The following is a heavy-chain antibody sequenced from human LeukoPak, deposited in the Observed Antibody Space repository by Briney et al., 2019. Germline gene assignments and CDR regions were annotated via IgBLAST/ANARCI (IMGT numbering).Heavy chain of an antibody. V-gene: IGHV3-33*01. Sequence: GGSLRLSCAASGFTFSSYGMHWVRQAPGKGLEWVAVIWYDGSNKYYADSVKGRFTISRDNSKNTLYLQMNSLRAEDTAVYYCARGRQQLVVYYFDYWGQGTLVTVSS. CDR3: ARGRQQLVVYYFDY. D-gene: IGHD6-13*01. CDR2: IWYDGSNK. J-gene: IGHJ4*02. CDR1: GFTFSSYG.